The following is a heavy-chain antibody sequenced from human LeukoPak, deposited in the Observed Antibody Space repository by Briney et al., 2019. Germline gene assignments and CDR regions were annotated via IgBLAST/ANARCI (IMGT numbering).Heavy chain of an antibody. CDR2: IYPGDSDT. CDR3: ARRDSSGQPLTSRGGYYGMDV. Sequence: GESLKISCKASGYVFTTFWIGWVRQMPGKGLEWMGIIYPGDSDTRYSPSFQGQVTISADKSISTAYLQWSSLKASDTAMYYCARRDSSGQPLTSRGGYYGMDVWGQGTTVTVSS. V-gene: IGHV5-51*01. J-gene: IGHJ6*02. D-gene: IGHD6-19*01. CDR1: GYVFTTFW.